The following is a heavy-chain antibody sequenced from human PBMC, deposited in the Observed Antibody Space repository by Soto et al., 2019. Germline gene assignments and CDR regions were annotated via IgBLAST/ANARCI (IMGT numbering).Heavy chain of an antibody. CDR3: ARITVTTRQAFYYYYYGMDV. V-gene: IGHV3-53*01. D-gene: IGHD4-17*01. CDR2: IYSGGST. Sequence: GGSLRLSCAASGFTVSSNYMSWVRQAPGKGLEWVSVIYSGGSTYYADSVKGRFTISRDNSKNTLYLQMNSLRAEDTAVHYCARITVTTRQAFYYYYYGMDVWGQGTTVTVSS. CDR1: GFTVSSNY. J-gene: IGHJ6*02.